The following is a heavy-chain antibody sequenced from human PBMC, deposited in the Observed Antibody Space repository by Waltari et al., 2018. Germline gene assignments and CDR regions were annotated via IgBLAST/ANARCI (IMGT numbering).Heavy chain of an antibody. Sequence: QVQLVQSGAEVKKPGASVKVSCKVSGYTLTELSMHWVRQAPGKGLEWMGGFDPEDVETIYAQKFQGRVTMTEDTSTDTAYMELSSLRSEDTAVYYCATALYCSGGSCYVGFFSWGQGTLVTVSS. CDR2: FDPEDVET. CDR3: ATALYCSGGSCYVGFFS. V-gene: IGHV1-24*01. D-gene: IGHD2-15*01. J-gene: IGHJ5*02. CDR1: GYTLTELS.